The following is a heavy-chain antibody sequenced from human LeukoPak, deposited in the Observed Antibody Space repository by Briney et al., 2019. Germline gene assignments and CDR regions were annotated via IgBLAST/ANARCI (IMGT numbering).Heavy chain of an antibody. CDR2: ISSSSSTI. D-gene: IGHD3-3*01. CDR1: GFTFSSYS. J-gene: IGHJ4*02. CDR3: ARAPYDFWSGYHVTPYYFDY. V-gene: IGHV3-48*01. Sequence: GGSLRLSCAASGFTFSSYSMNWVRQAPGKGLEWVSYISSSSSTIYYTDSVEGRFTISRDNAKNSLYLQMNSLKAEDTAVYYCARAPYDFWSGYHVTPYYFDYWGQGTLVTVSS.